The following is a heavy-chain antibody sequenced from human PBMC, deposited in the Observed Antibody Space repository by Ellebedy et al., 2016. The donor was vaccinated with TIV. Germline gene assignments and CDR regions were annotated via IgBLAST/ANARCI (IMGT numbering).Heavy chain of an antibody. J-gene: IGHJ4*02. CDR1: GFTFRAYA. CDR3: AGPGRDGYNRYFDN. V-gene: IGHV3-23*01. Sequence: GESLKISCAASGFTFRAYAMSWVRQAPGKGLDWVSLISSSGDASYAESVKGRFTISRDNSKNMLYLQMNNLRAEDTAIYYCAGPGRDGYNRYFDNWGQGTLVTVSS. CDR2: ISSSGDA. D-gene: IGHD5-24*01.